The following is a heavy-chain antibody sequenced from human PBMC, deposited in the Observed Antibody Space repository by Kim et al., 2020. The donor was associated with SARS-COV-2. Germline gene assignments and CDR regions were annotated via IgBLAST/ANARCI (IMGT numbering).Heavy chain of an antibody. D-gene: IGHD3-10*01. J-gene: IGHJ4*02. CDR2: IYYSGST. CDR3: ARDLSWFGGFDY. Sequence: SETLSLTCTVSGGSISSSSYYWGWIRQPPGKGLEWIGSIYYSGSTYYNPSLKSRVTISVDTSKNQFSLKLSSVTAADTAVYYCARDLSWFGGFDYWGQGT. V-gene: IGHV4-39*07. CDR1: GGSISSSSYY.